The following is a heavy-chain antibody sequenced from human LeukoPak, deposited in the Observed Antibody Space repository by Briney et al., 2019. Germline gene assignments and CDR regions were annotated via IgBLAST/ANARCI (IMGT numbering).Heavy chain of an antibody. CDR3: AREKRRNGYNYLDY. CDR1: GYSISSGYY. CDR2: IDHSGGS. Sequence: SETLSLTCTVSGYSISSGYYWGWIRQPPGKGLEWIGSIDHSGGSYYNPSLKSRITMSVDTSKNQFSLKLSSVTAADTAVYYCAREKRRNGYNYLDYWGQGTLVTVSS. J-gene: IGHJ4*02. V-gene: IGHV4-38-2*02. D-gene: IGHD5-24*01.